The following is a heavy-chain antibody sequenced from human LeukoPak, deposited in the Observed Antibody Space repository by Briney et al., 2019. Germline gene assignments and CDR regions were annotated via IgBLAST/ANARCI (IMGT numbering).Heavy chain of an antibody. V-gene: IGHV4-4*07. J-gene: IGHJ4*02. CDR3: ARGYDFHDS. CDR2: LHTSGST. D-gene: IGHD5-12*01. Sequence: SETLSLTCTVSGGSISSYYWSWIRRPAGKGLEWIGRLHTSGSTNYNPSLKSRLTMSVDTSNNQFSLKLSSVTAADTAVYYCARGYDFHDSWGQGTLVTVSS. CDR1: GGSISSYY.